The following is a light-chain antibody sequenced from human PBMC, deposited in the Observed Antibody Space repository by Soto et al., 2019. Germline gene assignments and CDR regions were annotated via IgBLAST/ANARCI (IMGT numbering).Light chain of an antibody. V-gene: IGKV1-39*01. CDR1: QSISSD. Sequence: DIQMTQSPSSLSASVGDRDTITCQASQSISSDLNWYQQKPGKAPKLLIYAASSLQSGVPSRFSGSESVTDFTLTISILQPEDFATYYCHQRYRTTPRFGGGTKMEIK. J-gene: IGKJ4*01. CDR3: HQRYRTTPR. CDR2: AAS.